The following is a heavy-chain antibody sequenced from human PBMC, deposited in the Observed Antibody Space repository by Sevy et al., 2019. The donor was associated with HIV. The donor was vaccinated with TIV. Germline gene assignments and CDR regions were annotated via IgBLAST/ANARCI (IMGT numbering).Heavy chain of an antibody. CDR3: ARDGGANWDGRPSGTVFDY. CDR2: TYYRSKWWN. V-gene: IGHV6-1*01. J-gene: IGHJ4*02. Sequence: SQTLSLTCAISGDGVSSRGTVWNWIRQSPSRGLEWLGRTYYRSKWWNNYALSVKSRISINPDTSKNQVSLHLNSVTPDDTAVYYCARDGGANWDGRPSGTVFDYWGQGTLVTASS. D-gene: IGHD1-1*01. CDR1: GDGVSSRGTV.